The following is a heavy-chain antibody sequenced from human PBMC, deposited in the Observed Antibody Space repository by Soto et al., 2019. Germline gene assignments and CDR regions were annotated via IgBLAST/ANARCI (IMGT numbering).Heavy chain of an antibody. D-gene: IGHD3-3*02. CDR3: ARYIFGQGFKA. CDR1: GDIFTNFD. Sequence: QVQLVQPGAEVRKPGASVKVSCKSSGDIFTNFDFNWVRQATGQGLEWMGWMRANSGDTGNDQKFQRRVRMTRAPSMSTAYMALSSLRAEDTAVYYCARYIFGQGFKAWGQGTLVFVSS. V-gene: IGHV1-8*01. CDR2: MRANSGDT. J-gene: IGHJ5*02.